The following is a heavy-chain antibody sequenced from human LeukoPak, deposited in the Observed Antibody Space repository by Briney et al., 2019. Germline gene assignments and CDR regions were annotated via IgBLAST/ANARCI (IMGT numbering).Heavy chain of an antibody. CDR1: GGSISSSSYS. CDR3: AREFDY. Sequence: SETLSLTCTVSGGSISSSSYSWGWIRQPPGKGLEWIGSIYYSGSTYYNPSLKSRVTISVDTSKNQFSPKLSSVTAADTAVYYCAREFDYWGQGTLVTVSS. CDR2: IYYSGST. J-gene: IGHJ4*02. V-gene: IGHV4-39*07.